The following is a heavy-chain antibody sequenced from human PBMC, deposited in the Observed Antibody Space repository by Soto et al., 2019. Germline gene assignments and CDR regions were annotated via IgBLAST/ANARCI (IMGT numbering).Heavy chain of an antibody. V-gene: IGHV3-23*01. CDR1: GFTISNHA. J-gene: IGHJ5*02. CDR2: ISGSGGST. Sequence: PVGSLRLSWAVSGFTISNHAMSRVLQAQGKGLEWVSAISGSGGSTYYADSVKGRFTISRDNSKNTLYLQMNSLRAEDTAVYYCANDFGADDSIRYYTTVLDLWVQGTFVIGSS. CDR3: ANDFGADDSIRYYTTVLDL. D-gene: IGHD3-22*01.